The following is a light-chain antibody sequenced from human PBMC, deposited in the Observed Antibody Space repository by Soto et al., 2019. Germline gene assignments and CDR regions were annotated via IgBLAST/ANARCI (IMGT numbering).Light chain of an antibody. V-gene: IGLV2-23*02. J-gene: IGLJ2*01. CDR1: SSDVGSYNL. CDR2: EVS. CDR3: CSYADSSPVI. Sequence: QSALTQPASVSGSPGQSITISCTGTSSDVGSYNLVSWHQQHPGKAPKLMIYEVSKRPSGVSNRFSGSKSGNTASLIISGLQAEDEADYYCCSYADSSPVIFGGGTQLTVL.